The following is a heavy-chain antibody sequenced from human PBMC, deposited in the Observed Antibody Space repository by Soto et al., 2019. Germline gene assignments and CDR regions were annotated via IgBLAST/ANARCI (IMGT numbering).Heavy chain of an antibody. CDR2: ISVNKGIT. CDR1: GYSFNTYG. D-gene: IGHD3-10*01. J-gene: IGHJ4*02. V-gene: IGHV1-18*01. Sequence: QVQLVQSGGEVKKPGASVKVSCKASGYSFNTYGISWVREAPGQPLEWMGWISVNKGITNYAQKFQGRIIMTTDTSTSTAYMELRSLRSDDTAVYYFARVLVRGEFDLLGQGTLVTVSS. CDR3: ARVLVRGEFDL.